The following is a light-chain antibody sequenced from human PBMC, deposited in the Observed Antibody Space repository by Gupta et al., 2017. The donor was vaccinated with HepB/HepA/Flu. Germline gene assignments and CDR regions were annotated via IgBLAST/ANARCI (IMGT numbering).Light chain of an antibody. Sequence: DIQMTQSPSSLSASVGDRITITCQASQDISNSLNWYQQKPGKAPELLIYDASNLGTGVPSRFSGCGSGTDFTFTISSLQPEDIATYYCQQYDILPCSFGQGTKLEV. CDR1: QDISNS. CDR3: QQYDILPCS. V-gene: IGKV1-33*01. CDR2: DAS. J-gene: IGKJ2*04.